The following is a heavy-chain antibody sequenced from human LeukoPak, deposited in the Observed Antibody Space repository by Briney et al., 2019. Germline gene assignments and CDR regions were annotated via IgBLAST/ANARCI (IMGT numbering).Heavy chain of an antibody. J-gene: IGHJ4*02. Sequence: SVKVSCKASGGTFSSYAISWVRQAPGQGLEWMGGIIPIFGTANYAQKFQGRVTITADKSTSTAYTELSSLRSEDTAVYYCARGEYDYVWGSYRYTGIDYRGQGTLVTVSS. CDR1: GGTFSSYA. V-gene: IGHV1-69*06. CDR2: IIPIFGTA. D-gene: IGHD3-16*02. CDR3: ARGEYDYVWGSYRYTGIDY.